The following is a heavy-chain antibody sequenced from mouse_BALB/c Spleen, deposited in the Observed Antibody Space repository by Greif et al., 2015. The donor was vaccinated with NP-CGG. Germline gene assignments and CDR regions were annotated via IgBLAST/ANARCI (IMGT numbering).Heavy chain of an antibody. V-gene: IGHV3-2*02. CDR3: ARSSYDGYYWYFDV. CDR1: GYSITSDYA. CDR2: ISYSGST. D-gene: IGHD2-3*01. Sequence: DVKLVESGPGLVKPSQSLSLTCTVTGYSITSDYAWNWIRQFPGNKLEWMGYISYSGSTSYNPSLKSRISITRDTSKNQFFLQLNSVTTEDTATYYCARSSYDGYYWYFDVWGAGTTVTVSS. J-gene: IGHJ1*01.